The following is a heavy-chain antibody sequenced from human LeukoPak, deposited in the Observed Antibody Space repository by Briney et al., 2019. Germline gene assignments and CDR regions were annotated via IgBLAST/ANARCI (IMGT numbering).Heavy chain of an antibody. CDR1: GFTFSGYA. D-gene: IGHD2-8*01. Sequence: GGSLRLSCAVSGFTFSGYAMNWVRQAPGKRLEWVSGISGSGAGTYYADSVKGRFTISRDNSKNTLYLQMNSLRVEDTAVYYCAKMVREFYTISYYFDYWGQGTLVTVSS. J-gene: IGHJ4*02. CDR2: ISGSGAGT. CDR3: AKMVREFYTISYYFDY. V-gene: IGHV3-23*01.